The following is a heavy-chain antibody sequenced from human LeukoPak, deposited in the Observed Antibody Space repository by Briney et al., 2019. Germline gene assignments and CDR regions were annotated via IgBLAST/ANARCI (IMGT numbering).Heavy chain of an antibody. D-gene: IGHD2-21*02. CDR1: GGSISSYY. V-gene: IGHV4-59*01. Sequence: PSETLSLTCTVSGGSISSYYWSWIRQPPGKGLEWIGYIYYGGSTNYNPSLKSRVTISVDTSKNQFSLKLSSVTAADTAVYYCARVLRRAPYYFDYWGQGTLVTVSS. CDR2: IYYGGST. J-gene: IGHJ4*02. CDR3: ARVLRRAPYYFDY.